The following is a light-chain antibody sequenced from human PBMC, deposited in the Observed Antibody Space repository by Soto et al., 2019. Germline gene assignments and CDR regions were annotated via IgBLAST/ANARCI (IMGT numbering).Light chain of an antibody. V-gene: IGKV1-6*01. CDR3: LQDYNYPRT. J-gene: IGKJ1*01. CDR2: AAS. CDR1: QGIRND. Sequence: AIQMTQSPSSLSASVGDRVTITCRASQGIRNDLGWFQQKPGKAPKLLIYAASTLQSGVPSRFSGSGSGTDFALTISSLQPEDFATYYCLQDYNYPRTFGQGTKVEIK.